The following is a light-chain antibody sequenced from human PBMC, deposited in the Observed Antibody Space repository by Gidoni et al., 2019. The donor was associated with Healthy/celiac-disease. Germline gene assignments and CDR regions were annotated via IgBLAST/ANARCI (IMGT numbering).Light chain of an antibody. CDR2: WAS. J-gene: IGKJ3*01. CDR3: QQYYSTPFT. V-gene: IGKV4-1*01. Sequence: IVMTQSPYSLAVSLGERATINCKSSPSVLYSSNNKNYLAWYQQKPGQPPKLLIYWASTRESGVPDRFSGSGSGTDFTLTISSLQAEDVAVYYCQQYYSTPFTFGPGTKVDIK. CDR1: PSVLYSSNNKNY.